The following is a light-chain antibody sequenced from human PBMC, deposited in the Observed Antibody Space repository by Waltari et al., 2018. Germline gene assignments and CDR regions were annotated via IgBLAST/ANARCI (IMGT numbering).Light chain of an antibody. Sequence: DIQMTQSPSSLSASVGDRVTITCRASETIRIYLNWYQQKPGKAPKLLINTASRLQSGAPSRFSGSGSGTDFTLTISTLQHEDFATYYCQQSYSIPLTFGGGTKVEIK. CDR2: TAS. CDR1: ETIRIY. CDR3: QQSYSIPLT. V-gene: IGKV1-39*01. J-gene: IGKJ4*01.